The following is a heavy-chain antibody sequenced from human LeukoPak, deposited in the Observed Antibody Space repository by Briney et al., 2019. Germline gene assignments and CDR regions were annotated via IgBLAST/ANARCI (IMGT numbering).Heavy chain of an antibody. CDR2: INPSGGST. Sequence: ASVKVSCKASGYTFTSYYMHWVRQAPGQGLEWMGIINPSGGSTSYAQKFQGRVTMTRDTSISTAYMELSRLRSDDTAVYYCARETVPAIAAPRGLNYWGQGTLVTASS. V-gene: IGHV1-46*01. J-gene: IGHJ4*02. CDR1: GYTFTSYY. D-gene: IGHD6-13*01. CDR3: ARETVPAIAAPRGLNY.